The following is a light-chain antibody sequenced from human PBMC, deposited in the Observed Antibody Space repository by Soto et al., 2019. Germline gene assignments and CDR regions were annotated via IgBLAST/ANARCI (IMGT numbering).Light chain of an antibody. CDR2: KAS. CDR1: QSISSW. Sequence: DIQMTQSPSTLSASVGDRVTITCRASQSISSWLAWYQQKPGKAPKLLIYKASSLESGVPSRFSCSGSRTEFTITISSLQPDDFATYYCQQYNSYPYTFGQGTKLEIK. V-gene: IGKV1-5*03. CDR3: QQYNSYPYT. J-gene: IGKJ2*01.